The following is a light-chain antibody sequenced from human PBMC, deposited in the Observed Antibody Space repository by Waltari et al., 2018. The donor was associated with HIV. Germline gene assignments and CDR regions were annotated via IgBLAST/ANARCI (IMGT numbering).Light chain of an antibody. CDR3: QVWDSTTDEGV. CDR1: NIKSKN. Sequence: SYVLTQPPSVSVAPGQTATITCGGNNIKSKNVHWYRQRPGQAPTLVVYDDSARPSGIPERFSGSHSENTVTLTISRVEAGDEADYYCQVWDSTTDEGVFGGGTKLAVL. J-gene: IGLJ2*01. V-gene: IGLV3-21*02. CDR2: DDS.